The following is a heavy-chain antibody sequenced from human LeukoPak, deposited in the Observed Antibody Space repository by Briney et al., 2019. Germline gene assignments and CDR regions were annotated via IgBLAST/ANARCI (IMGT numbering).Heavy chain of an antibody. V-gene: IGHV3-48*01. J-gene: IGHJ4*02. CDR2: ISPGSTTI. D-gene: IGHD4-17*01. CDR3: ARVRGPTVTTMYFDY. CDR1: GFTFVSHG. Sequence: PGGSLRLSCAASGFTFVSHGMIWVRQAPGKGREWLSYISPGSTTINSADSVKDRFTTSRDKAKSSLFLQMNSLRAEDTAVYYCARVRGPTVTTMYFDYWGQGALVTVPS.